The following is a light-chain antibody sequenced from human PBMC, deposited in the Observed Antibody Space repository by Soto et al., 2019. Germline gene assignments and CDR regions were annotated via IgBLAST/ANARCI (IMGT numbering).Light chain of an antibody. CDR3: QQYGSSPPSST. J-gene: IGKJ5*01. V-gene: IGKV3-20*01. CDR1: QRVSSGY. CDR2: GAS. Sequence: EIVLTQSPGTLSLSPGERATLSCRASQRVSSGYLAWYQQKPGQAPRLLIYGASNRATDIPDRFSGRESGTDFTLTISRLEPEDFAVYYCQQYGSSPPSSTFGQGTRLEIK.